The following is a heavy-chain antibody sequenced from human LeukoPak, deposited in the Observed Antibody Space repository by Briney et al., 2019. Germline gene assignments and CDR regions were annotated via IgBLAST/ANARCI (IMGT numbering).Heavy chain of an antibody. CDR2: ISAYNGNT. V-gene: IGHV1-18*01. CDR1: GFTFTSYG. D-gene: IGHD6-13*01. CDR3: ARDFHPRYSTYYFDY. J-gene: IGHJ4*02. Sequence: GSLRVSCTASGFTFTSYGISWVRQAPGQGLEWVGWISAYNGNTNYAQKLQGRVTMTTDTSTSTAYMELRSLRSDDTAVYYCARDFHPRYSTYYFDYWGQGTLVTVSS.